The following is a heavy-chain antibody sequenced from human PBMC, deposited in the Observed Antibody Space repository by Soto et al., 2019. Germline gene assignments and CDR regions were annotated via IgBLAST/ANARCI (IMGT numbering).Heavy chain of an antibody. D-gene: IGHD5-12*01. Sequence: QVQLQQWGAGLLKPSETLSLNCAVTGGSLSGYYWSWIRQPPGKGLEWIGEVKDGGHTNYSPSLRGRVTTSSAPSNTQFSLRLNSVTAADTGVYYCARGQEGVVATHWDQGSLVTVSS. CDR3: ARGQEGVVATH. J-gene: IGHJ4*02. CDR2: VKDGGHT. V-gene: IGHV4-34*01. CDR1: GGSLSGYY.